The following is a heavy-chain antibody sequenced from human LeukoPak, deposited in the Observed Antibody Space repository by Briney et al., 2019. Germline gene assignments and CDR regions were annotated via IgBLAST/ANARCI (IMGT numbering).Heavy chain of an antibody. D-gene: IGHD4-11*01. CDR2: IYTSGST. CDR1: GGSISSYY. Sequence: SETLSLTCTVSGGSISSYYWSWIRQPAGKGLEWIGRIYTSGSTDYNPSLKSRVTMSVDTSKNQFSLKLSSVTAADTAVYYCARESRVTTTMDVWGKGTTVTVSS. J-gene: IGHJ6*03. V-gene: IGHV4-4*07. CDR3: ARESRVTTTMDV.